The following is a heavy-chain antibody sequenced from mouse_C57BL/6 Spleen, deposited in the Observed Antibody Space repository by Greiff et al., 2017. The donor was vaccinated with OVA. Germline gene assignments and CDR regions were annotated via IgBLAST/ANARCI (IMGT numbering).Heavy chain of an antibody. CDR3: ARGVYFDY. J-gene: IGHJ2*01. Sequence: VQLQQSGPELVKPGASVKISCKASGYAFSSSWMNWVKQRPGQGLEWIGRIYPGDGDTNYNGKFKGKATLTADKSSSTAYMQLSSLTSEDSAVYFCARGVYFDYWGQGTTLTVSS. CDR2: IYPGDGDT. V-gene: IGHV1-82*01. CDR1: GYAFSSSW.